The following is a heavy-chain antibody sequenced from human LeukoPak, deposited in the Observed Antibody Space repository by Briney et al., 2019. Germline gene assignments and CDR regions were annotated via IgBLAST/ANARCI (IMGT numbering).Heavy chain of an antibody. J-gene: IGHJ5*02. CDR3: ARLGWVPTGYDFWSGYSFAPPTTWFDP. V-gene: IGHV4-4*09. Sequence: SETLSLTCTVSGGSISSYYWSWVRQPPGKGLEWIGYIYTSGSTNYNPSLKRRVTISVDTSKNQFSLKLSSVTAADTAVYYCARLGWVPTGYDFWSGYSFAPPTTWFDPWGQGTLVTVSS. CDR2: IYTSGST. D-gene: IGHD3-3*01. CDR1: GGSISSYY.